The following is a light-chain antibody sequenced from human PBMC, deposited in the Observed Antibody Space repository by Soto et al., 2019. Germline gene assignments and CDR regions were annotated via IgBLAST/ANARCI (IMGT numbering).Light chain of an antibody. CDR1: QSINNY. CDR3: QLRSNWLFT. CDR2: DAS. Sequence: EIVLTQSPATLSLSPGERATLSCRASQSINNYLAWYQQKPGQAPRLLISDASNRATGIPARFSGSGSGTDFTLSISSLEPEGFAVYFCQLRSNWLFTFGPGTKVDIK. J-gene: IGKJ3*01. V-gene: IGKV3-11*01.